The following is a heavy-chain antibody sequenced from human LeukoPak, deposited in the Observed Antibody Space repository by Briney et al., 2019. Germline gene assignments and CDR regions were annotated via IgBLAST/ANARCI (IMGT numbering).Heavy chain of an antibody. Sequence: PGGSLRLSCAASGFTLSSNYMSWVRQGPGKGLEWDSVIYSGGRPYYADSVKGRFTISRDNSKNTLYLQINSLRAEDTAVYYCARVGITKNFDYWGQGTLVTVSS. V-gene: IGHV3-53*01. CDR1: GFTLSSNY. D-gene: IGHD3-10*01. CDR3: ARVGITKNFDY. J-gene: IGHJ4*02. CDR2: IYSGGRP.